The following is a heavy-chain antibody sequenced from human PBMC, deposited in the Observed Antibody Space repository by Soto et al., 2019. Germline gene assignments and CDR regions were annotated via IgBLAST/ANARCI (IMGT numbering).Heavy chain of an antibody. V-gene: IGHV4-31*03. Sequence: QVQLQESGPGLVKPSQTLSLTCTVSGGSISSGGYYCSWIRQHPGKGLEWIGYIYYSTYYNPSLNSRVTISVDTSKNQFSLKLSSVTAADTAVYYCARDYRASYPAYYYYGMDVWGQGTTVTVSS. CDR3: ARDYRASYPAYYYYGMDV. D-gene: IGHD3-16*02. J-gene: IGHJ6*02. CDR1: GGSISSGGYY. CDR2: IYYST.